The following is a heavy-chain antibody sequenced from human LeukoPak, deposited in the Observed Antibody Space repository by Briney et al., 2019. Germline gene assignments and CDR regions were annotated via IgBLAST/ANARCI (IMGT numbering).Heavy chain of an antibody. CDR3: ARDPRYYGSGSYIPFDY. J-gene: IGHJ4*02. Sequence: GGSLRLSCAASGFTFSSYAMSWVRQAPGKGLEWVSAISGSGGSTYYADSVKGRFTISRDNSKNTLYLQMNSLRSDDTAVYYCARDPRYYGSGSYIPFDYWGQGTLVTVSS. D-gene: IGHD3-10*01. V-gene: IGHV3-23*01. CDR2: ISGSGGST. CDR1: GFTFSSYA.